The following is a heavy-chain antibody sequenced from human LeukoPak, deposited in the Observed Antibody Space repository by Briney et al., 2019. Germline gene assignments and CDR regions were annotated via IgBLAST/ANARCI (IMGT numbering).Heavy chain of an antibody. D-gene: IGHD3-10*01. CDR3: GRGSVGFGELNY. CDR2: ISYDGSNK. J-gene: IGHJ4*02. V-gene: IGHV3-30-3*01. CDR1: GFTFSSYA. Sequence: GGSLRLSCAAAGFTFSSYAMHWVRQAPGKGLEWVAVISYDGSNKFYADSVKGRFTLSRDNSKNTLYLQMNSLRIEDTAVYYCGRGSVGFGELNYWGQGTLVTVSS.